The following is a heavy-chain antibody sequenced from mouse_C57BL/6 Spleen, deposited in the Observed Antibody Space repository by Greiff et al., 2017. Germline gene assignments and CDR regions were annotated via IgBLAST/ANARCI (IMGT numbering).Heavy chain of an antibody. CDR2: IFPGSGST. Sequence: VQRVESGPELVKPGASVKISCKASGYTFTDYYINWVKQRPGQGLEWIGWIFPGSGSTYYNEKFKGKATLTVDKSSSTAYMLLSSLTSEDSAVYFCARRAYGTHYFDYWGQGTTLTVSS. CDR1: GYTFTDYY. J-gene: IGHJ2*01. D-gene: IGHD2-1*01. V-gene: IGHV1-75*01. CDR3: ARRAYGTHYFDY.